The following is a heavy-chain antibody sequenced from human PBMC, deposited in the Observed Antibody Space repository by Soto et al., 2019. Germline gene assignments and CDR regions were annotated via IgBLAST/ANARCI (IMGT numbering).Heavy chain of an antibody. J-gene: IGHJ3*02. CDR1: GGSISSYY. V-gene: IGHV4-59*01. CDR3: ARAQYVWGSYRYNAFDI. CDR2: IYYSGST. Sequence: PSETLSLTCTVSGGSISSYYWSWVRQPPGKGLEWIGYIYYSGSTNYNPSLKSRVTISVDTSKNQFSLKLSSVTAADTTVYYCARAQYVWGSYRYNAFDIWGQGTMVTVSS. D-gene: IGHD3-16*02.